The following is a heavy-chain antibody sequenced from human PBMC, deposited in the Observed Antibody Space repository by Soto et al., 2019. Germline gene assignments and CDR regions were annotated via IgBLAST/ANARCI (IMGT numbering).Heavy chain of an antibody. CDR3: TRKTPPTGMEV. V-gene: IGHV3-13*01. CDR2: IGSGGDT. CDR1: GFTLSSYD. D-gene: IGHD3-9*01. J-gene: IGHJ6*02. Sequence: ELQLVESGGGLVQPGGSLRLSCAASGFTLSSYDIHWVRQATGEGLAWVSGIGSGGDTHYADSVKGRFIISREDGKNSLYLQMNNLIVGGTAVYYCTRKTPPTGMEVWGQGATVTVSS.